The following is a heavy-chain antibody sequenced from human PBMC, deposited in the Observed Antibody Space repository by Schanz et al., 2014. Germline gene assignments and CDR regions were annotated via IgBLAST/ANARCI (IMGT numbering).Heavy chain of an antibody. CDR1: GFTFSTHA. J-gene: IGHJ2*01. V-gene: IGHV3-23*04. CDR3: AKDAPYPFDL. CDR2: ISGDHRNT. Sequence: VQVVQSGGGLVKPGGSLRLSCAGSGFTFSTHAMSWVRQAPGKGLEWVSSISGDHRNTFYADSVKGRFTISRDNSKNTLYLQMNSLRAEDTAIYYCAKDAPYPFDLWGRGTLITVSS.